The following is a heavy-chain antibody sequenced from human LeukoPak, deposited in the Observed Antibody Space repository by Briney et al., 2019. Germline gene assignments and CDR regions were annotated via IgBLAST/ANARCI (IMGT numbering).Heavy chain of an antibody. D-gene: IGHD6-19*01. V-gene: IGHV3-7*01. CDR3: ASEQWLDY. J-gene: IGHJ4*02. Sequence: PGGSLRLSCAASGFNFSSYWMSWVRQAPGKGLEWVANIKQDGSEKYYVDSVKGRFTISRDNAKNSLYLQMNNLRAEDTAVYYCASEQWLDYWGQGTLVTVSS. CDR1: GFNFSSYW. CDR2: IKQDGSEK.